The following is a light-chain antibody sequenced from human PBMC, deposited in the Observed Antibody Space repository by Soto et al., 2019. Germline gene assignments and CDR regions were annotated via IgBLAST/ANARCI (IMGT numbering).Light chain of an antibody. V-gene: IGKV3-15*01. CDR1: QSVSSD. J-gene: IGKJ4*01. CDR3: QQYNNWPLT. Sequence: ERVMTQAPATLSVSPGKRATLSCRASQSVSSDLAWYQQKPGQGPRLLIYGAFNRATGVPARFSGSGSGTEFTLTISSLQSEDFAVYYCQQYNNWPLTFGGGTKVEIK. CDR2: GAF.